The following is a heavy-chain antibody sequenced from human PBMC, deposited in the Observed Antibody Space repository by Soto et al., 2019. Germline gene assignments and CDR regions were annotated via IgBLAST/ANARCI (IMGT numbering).Heavy chain of an antibody. CDR3: ATVSVGLGDLSLDWPAGLLLDY. Sequence: GASVKVSCKVSGYTLTELSMHWVRQAPGKGLEWMGGFDPEDGETIYAQKFQGRVTMTEDTSTDTAYMELSSLRSEDTAVYYCATVSVGLGDLSLDWPAGLLLDYRGQGTLVIGSS. V-gene: IGHV1-24*01. J-gene: IGHJ4*02. CDR2: FDPEDGET. CDR1: GYTLTELS. D-gene: IGHD3-16*02.